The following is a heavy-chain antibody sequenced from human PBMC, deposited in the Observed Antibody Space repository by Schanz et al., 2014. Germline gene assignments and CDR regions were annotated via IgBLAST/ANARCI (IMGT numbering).Heavy chain of an antibody. CDR3: AREVGLYDRGWFDP. V-gene: IGHV1-69*04. CDR1: GGTFSSFG. Sequence: QVQLVQSGAEVKKPGSSVKVSCKASGGTFSSFGINWVRQAPGQGLEWMGRIIPSLGLAKYEQKFQAKVTITADTSTTTAYMELGGLRAEDTAVYYCAREVGLYDRGWFDPWGQGTLVTFSS. J-gene: IGHJ5*02. CDR2: IIPSLGLA. D-gene: IGHD3-22*01.